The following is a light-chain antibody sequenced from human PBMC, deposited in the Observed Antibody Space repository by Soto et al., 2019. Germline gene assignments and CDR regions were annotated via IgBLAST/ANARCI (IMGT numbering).Light chain of an antibody. CDR2: GNS. CDR1: SSNIGAGYD. V-gene: IGLV1-40*01. CDR3: QSYDSSLSASEV. J-gene: IGLJ1*01. Sequence: SVLTQPPSVSGAPGQRVTISCTGSSSNIGAGYDVHWYQQLPGTAPKLLIYGNSNRPSGVPDRFSGSKSGTSASLAITGLQAEDEADYYCQSYDSSLSASEVFGTGTKLTVL.